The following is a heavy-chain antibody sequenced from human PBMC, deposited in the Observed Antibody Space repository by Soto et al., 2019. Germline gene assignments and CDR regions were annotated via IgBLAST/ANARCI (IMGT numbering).Heavy chain of an antibody. Sequence: QITLKESGPTLVKPTQTLTLTCTYSGFSLSTSGVGVGWIRQPPGKALEWLTLIYWDDDKRFSPSLKSRLTITKDTSKNQVVLTMTNMDPVDTATYYCAHAYYDDSSGYYLYDYWGQGTLVTVSS. CDR3: AHAYYDDSSGYYLYDY. CDR1: GFSLSTSGVG. V-gene: IGHV2-5*02. D-gene: IGHD3-22*01. CDR2: IYWDDDK. J-gene: IGHJ4*02.